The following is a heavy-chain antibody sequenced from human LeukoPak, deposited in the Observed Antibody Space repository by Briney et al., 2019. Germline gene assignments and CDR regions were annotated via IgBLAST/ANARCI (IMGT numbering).Heavy chain of an antibody. CDR2: ISRSGGNT. CDR3: AKDWPVSGDHYSPFDY. Sequence: GGSLRLSCAASGFTFSNHAMSWVRQAPGKGLEWVAAISRSGGNTYYGDSVKGRFTISRDSSKNTLHLQMDSLRAEDTAVYYCAKDWPVSGDHYSPFDYWGQGTLVTVSS. V-gene: IGHV3-23*01. J-gene: IGHJ4*02. D-gene: IGHD4-11*01. CDR1: GFTFSNHA.